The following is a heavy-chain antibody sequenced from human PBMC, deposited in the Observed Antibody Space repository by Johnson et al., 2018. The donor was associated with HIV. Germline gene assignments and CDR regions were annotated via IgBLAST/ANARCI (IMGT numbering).Heavy chain of an antibody. CDR1: GFTFSSFG. J-gene: IGHJ3*02. Sequence: VQLVESGGGVVQPGRSLRLSCVGSGFTFSSFGMHWVRQAPGKGLEWEALISYDGNQKYYVDSVKGRFTIYRDNSKNTLYLQMSSLRAEDTAVYYCAKDSTAGMGDAFDIWGQGTTVTVSS. D-gene: IGHD6-13*01. V-gene: IGHV3-30*18. CDR2: ISYDGNQK. CDR3: AKDSTAGMGDAFDI.